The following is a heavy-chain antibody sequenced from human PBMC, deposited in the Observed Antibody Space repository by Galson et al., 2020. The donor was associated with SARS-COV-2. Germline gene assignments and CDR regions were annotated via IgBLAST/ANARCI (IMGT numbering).Heavy chain of an antibody. Sequence: GGSLRLSCAASGFTFSSYAMSWARLSPGKGLEWVSAISGSGARTYYADSVKGRFTISRDNSKNTLYLQMNSLRPDDTASYYCAKDPLFSIAASASFFDFWGQGTLVSVSS. J-gene: IGHJ4*02. CDR2: ISGSGART. V-gene: IGHV3-23*01. D-gene: IGHD6-13*01. CDR1: GFTFSSYA. CDR3: AKDPLFSIAASASFFDF.